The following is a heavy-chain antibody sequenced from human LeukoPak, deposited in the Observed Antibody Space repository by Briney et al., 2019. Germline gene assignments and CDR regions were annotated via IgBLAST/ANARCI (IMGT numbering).Heavy chain of an antibody. Sequence: SETLSLTCAVSGGSISSGGYSWSWIRQPPGKGLEWIGYIYYSGRTYYNPSLKSRVTISVDTSKNQFSLKLSSVTAADTAVYYCARSNYASCDYWGQGTLVTVSS. CDR3: ARSNYASCDY. D-gene: IGHD4-11*01. J-gene: IGHJ4*02. V-gene: IGHV4-30-4*07. CDR2: IYYSGRT. CDR1: GGSISSGGYS.